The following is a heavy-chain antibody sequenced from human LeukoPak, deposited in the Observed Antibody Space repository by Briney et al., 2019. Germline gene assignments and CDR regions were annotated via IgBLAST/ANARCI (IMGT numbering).Heavy chain of an antibody. CDR2: IVVGSGNT. J-gene: IGHJ4*02. V-gene: IGHV1-58*02. Sequence: SVKVSCKASGFTFTSSAMQWVRQARGQRLEWIGWIVVGSGNTNYAQKFQERVTITRDMSTSTAYMELSSLRSEDTVVYYCAAANYYDSSGYDYWGQGTLVTVSS. CDR3: AAANYYDSSGYDY. CDR1: GFTFTSSA. D-gene: IGHD3-22*01.